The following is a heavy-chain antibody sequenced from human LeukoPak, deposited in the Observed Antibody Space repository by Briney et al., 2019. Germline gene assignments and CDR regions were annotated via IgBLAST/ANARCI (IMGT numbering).Heavy chain of an antibody. Sequence: ASVKVSCKSSGYTFTSYDINWVRQATGHGLEWMGWMNPNSGNTGYAQKFQGRVTMTRNTSISTAYMELSSLRSEDTAVYYCARSLASYYYDSSGYYWFDYWGQGTLVTVSS. D-gene: IGHD3-22*01. J-gene: IGHJ4*02. CDR2: MNPNSGNT. V-gene: IGHV1-8*01. CDR1: GYTFTSYD. CDR3: ARSLASYYYDSSGYYWFDY.